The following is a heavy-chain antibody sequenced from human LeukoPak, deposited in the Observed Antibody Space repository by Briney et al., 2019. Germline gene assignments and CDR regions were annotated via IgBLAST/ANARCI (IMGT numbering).Heavy chain of an antibody. V-gene: IGHV1-2*02. CDR1: GYTFTGYY. CDR3: ARAPPNYDILTGYYPNWYFDL. J-gene: IGHJ2*01. CDR2: INPNSGGT. D-gene: IGHD3-9*01. Sequence: ASVKVSCKASGYTFTGYYMHWVRQAPGQGLEWMGWINPNSGGTNYAQKSQGRVTMTRDTSISTAYMELSRLRSDDTAVYYCARAPPNYDILTGYYPNWYFDLWGRGTLVTVSS.